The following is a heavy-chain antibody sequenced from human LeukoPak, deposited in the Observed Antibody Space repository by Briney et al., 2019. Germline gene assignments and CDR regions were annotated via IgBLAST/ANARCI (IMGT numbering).Heavy chain of an antibody. CDR3: ARDTYYYDSSGYYTLYYYYGMDV. CDR1: GGSISSSSYY. CDR2: IYHSGST. Sequence: SETLFLTCTVSGGSISSSSYYWGWIRQPPGKGLEWIGSIYHSGSTYYNPSLKSRVTISVDTSKNQFSLKLSSVTAADTAVYYCARDTYYYDSSGYYTLYYYYGMDVWGQGTTVTVSS. V-gene: IGHV4-39*07. D-gene: IGHD3-22*01. J-gene: IGHJ6*02.